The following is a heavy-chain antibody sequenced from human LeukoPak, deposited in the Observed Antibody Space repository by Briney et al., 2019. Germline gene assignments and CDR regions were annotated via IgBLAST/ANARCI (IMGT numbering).Heavy chain of an antibody. CDR3: ARYPRDILYGMDV. V-gene: IGHV3-13*01. CDR1: GFTFSSYD. Sequence: HSGGSLRLSCAASGFTFSSYDMHWVRQATGKGLEWVSAIGTAGVTYYPGSVKGRFTISRENAKNSLYLQMNSLRAGDTAVYYCARYPRDILYGMDVWGQGTTVTVSS. CDR2: IGTAGVT. D-gene: IGHD3-9*01. J-gene: IGHJ6*02.